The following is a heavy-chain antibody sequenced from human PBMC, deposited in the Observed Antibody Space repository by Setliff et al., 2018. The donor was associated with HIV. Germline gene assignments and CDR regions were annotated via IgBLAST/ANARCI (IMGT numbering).Heavy chain of an antibody. Sequence: SETLSLTCAVYGGSFSGYYWSWIRQHPGKGLEWIGYIYYSGSTYYNPSLKSRVTISVDTSKNQFSLRLSSVAAADTAVYYCARAVCGGDCYSRLNWFDPWG. CDR1: GGSFSGYY. J-gene: IGHJ5*02. D-gene: IGHD2-21*02. CDR3: ARAVCGGDCYSRLNWFDP. CDR2: IYYSGST. V-gene: IGHV4-31*11.